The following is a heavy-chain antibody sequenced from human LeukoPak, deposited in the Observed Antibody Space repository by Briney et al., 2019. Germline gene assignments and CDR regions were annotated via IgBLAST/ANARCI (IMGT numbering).Heavy chain of an antibody. CDR1: GYIFTNYY. D-gene: IGHD1-20*01. CDR2: INPSGSST. J-gene: IGHJ4*02. Sequence: VASVKVSCKASGYIFTNYYIHWVRQAPGQGLEWMGIINPSGSSTSYAPKLQDRVTMTRDMSTSTVYMELSSLRSEDTAMYYCARDFIDGYNSASRWDYWGQGTLVTVSS. V-gene: IGHV1-46*01. CDR3: ARDFIDGYNSASRWDY.